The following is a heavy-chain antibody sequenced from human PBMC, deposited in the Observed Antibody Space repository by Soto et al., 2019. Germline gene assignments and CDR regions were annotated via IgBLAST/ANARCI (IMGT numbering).Heavy chain of an antibody. D-gene: IGHD2-2*01. CDR2: ISAYNGNT. J-gene: IGHJ5*02. V-gene: IGHV1-18*01. CDR1: GYTFTSYG. CDR3: ARVVWEDHPIVVVPAATIWFDP. Sequence: ASVKVSCKASGYTFTSYGISWVRQAPGQGLEWMGWISAYNGNTNYAQKLQGRVTMTTDTSTSTAYMELRSLRSDDTAVYYCARVVWEDHPIVVVPAATIWFDPWGQGTLVTVSS.